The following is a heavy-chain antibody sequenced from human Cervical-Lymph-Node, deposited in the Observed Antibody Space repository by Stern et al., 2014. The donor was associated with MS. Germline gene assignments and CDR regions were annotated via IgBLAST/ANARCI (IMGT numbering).Heavy chain of an antibody. V-gene: IGHV4-61*02. D-gene: IGHD5-18*01. CDR1: GGSISSGSDY. Sequence: QVQLQESGPGLVKPSQTLSLTCTVSGGSISSGSDYWSWIRQPVGKGLEWIGRIHASGSAFYTPSLKSRVTFSTDPSMNQFPLKLNSATAADTAIYYCASGYRIFDYWGQGILVTVSS. J-gene: IGHJ4*02. CDR2: IHASGSA. CDR3: ASGYRIFDY.